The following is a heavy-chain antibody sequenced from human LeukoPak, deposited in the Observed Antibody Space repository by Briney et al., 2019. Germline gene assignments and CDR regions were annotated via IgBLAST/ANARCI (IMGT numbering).Heavy chain of an antibody. J-gene: IGHJ4*02. CDR3: AKEGTERSARSFDY. V-gene: IGHV3-30*18. CDR2: ISHDGTVK. Sequence: GGSLRLSCAASGFTFINYGMQWVRQAPDKGPEWVAVISHDGTVKYYAESVKGRFTISRDQAMNTLYLQMNSLRVEDTGLYYCAKEGTERSARSFDYWGQGTLVTVSP. CDR1: GFTFINYG. D-gene: IGHD3-3*01.